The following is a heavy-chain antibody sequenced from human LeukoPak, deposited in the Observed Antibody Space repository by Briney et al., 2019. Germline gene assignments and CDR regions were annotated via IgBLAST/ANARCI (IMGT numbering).Heavy chain of an antibody. CDR1: GFTFSNAW. D-gene: IGHD1-26*01. V-gene: IGHV3-15*01. Sequence: GGSLRLSCAASGFTFSNAWMSWVRQAPGKGLEWVGRIKSKTDGGTTDYAAPVKGRFTISRDNSKNTLYLQMNSLRAEDTAVYYCAKVLSGSYYCFDYWGQGTLVTVSS. J-gene: IGHJ4*02. CDR3: AKVLSGSYYCFDY. CDR2: IKSKTDGGTT.